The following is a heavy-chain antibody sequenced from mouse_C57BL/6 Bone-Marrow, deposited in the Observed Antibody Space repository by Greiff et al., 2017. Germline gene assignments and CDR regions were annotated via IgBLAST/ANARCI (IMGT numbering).Heavy chain of an antibody. CDR2: IDPSDSYT. J-gene: IGHJ4*01. CDR1: GYTFTSYW. D-gene: IGHD2-4*01. Sequence: QVQLQQPGAELVMPGASVKLSCKASGYTFTSYWMHWVKQRPGQGLEWIGEIDPSDSYTNYNQKFKGKSTLTIDKSSSTAYMQLSSLTYEDSAVYYYTTYDYDYDHAIDYWGQGTSVTVSS. CDR3: TTYDYDYDHAIDY. V-gene: IGHV1-69*01.